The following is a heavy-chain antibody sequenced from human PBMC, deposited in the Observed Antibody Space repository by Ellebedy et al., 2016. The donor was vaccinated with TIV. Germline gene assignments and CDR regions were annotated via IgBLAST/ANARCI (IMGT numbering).Heavy chain of an antibody. CDR2: IIPISDTA. Sequence: SVQVSCXASGGNFSSYTISWVRQAPGQGLEWMGGIIPISDTANYAQKFQGRVTITADESTSTAYMELSSLRSEDTAVYYCAREAGNYAHFDYWGQGTLVIVSS. CDR1: GGNFSSYT. V-gene: IGHV1-69*13. CDR3: AREAGNYAHFDY. D-gene: IGHD1-7*01. J-gene: IGHJ4*02.